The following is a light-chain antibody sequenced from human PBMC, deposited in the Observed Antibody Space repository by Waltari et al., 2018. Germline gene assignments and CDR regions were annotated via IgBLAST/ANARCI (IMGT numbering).Light chain of an antibody. CDR1: SSDVGGYNY. Sequence: QSALTQPASVSGSPGQSITISCTGTSSDVGGYNYFSWYQQHPGKAPKLLIYDVIKRPSGISNRFSGSKSGNTASLTISGLQAEDEADYYCCSYAGSSTFVFGTGTRVTVL. V-gene: IGLV2-23*02. CDR2: DVI. CDR3: CSYAGSSTFV. J-gene: IGLJ1*01.